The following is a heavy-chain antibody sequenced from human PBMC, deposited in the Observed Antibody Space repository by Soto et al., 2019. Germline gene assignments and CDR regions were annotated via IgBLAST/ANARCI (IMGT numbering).Heavy chain of an antibody. J-gene: IGHJ5*02. V-gene: IGHV4-4*07. CDR1: GASMNSYH. Sequence: LSLTCTVSGASMNSYHWSWIRQPAGKGLEWIGHIHSSGSTNYNPSLKSRVTMSVDTSKNQFSLRLMPLTAADTAVYYCARDQGVAAAGIIWFDPWGQGSLVTVSS. CDR2: IHSSGST. D-gene: IGHD6-13*01. CDR3: ARDQGVAAAGIIWFDP.